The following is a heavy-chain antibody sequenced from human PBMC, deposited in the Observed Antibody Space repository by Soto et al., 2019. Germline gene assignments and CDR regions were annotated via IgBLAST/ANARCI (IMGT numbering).Heavy chain of an antibody. CDR2: IYSSGST. V-gene: IGHV4-4*07. D-gene: IGHD3-3*01. Sequence: PSETLSLTCTVTCGTISGYYWTWIRQSAGGGLEWIGRIYSSGSTNYNPSLKSRVTISLDTSMNHFSLRLSSVTAADTAVYYCARGQRFSDWFDPWGQGTLVTVSS. CDR1: CGTISGYY. CDR3: ARGQRFSDWFDP. J-gene: IGHJ5*02.